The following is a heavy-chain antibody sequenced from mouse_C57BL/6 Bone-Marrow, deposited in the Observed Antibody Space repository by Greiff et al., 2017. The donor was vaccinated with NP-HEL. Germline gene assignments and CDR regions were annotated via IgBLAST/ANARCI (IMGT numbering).Heavy chain of an antibody. D-gene: IGHD1-1*01. CDR3: ARSSITTVVAKGYFDV. CDR1: GYTFTSYW. V-gene: IGHV1-59*01. Sequence: VQLQQPGAELVRPGTSVKLSCKASGYTFTSYWMHWVKQRPGQGLEWIGVIDPSDSYTNYNQKFKGKATLTVDTSSSTAYMQLSSLTSEDSAVYYCARSSITTVVAKGYFDVWGTGTTVTVSS. J-gene: IGHJ1*03. CDR2: IDPSDSYT.